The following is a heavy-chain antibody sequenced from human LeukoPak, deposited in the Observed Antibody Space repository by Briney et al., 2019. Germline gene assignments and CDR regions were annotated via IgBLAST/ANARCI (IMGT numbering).Heavy chain of an antibody. J-gene: IGHJ5*02. Sequence: SETLSLTCTVSGYSISSGYYWGWIRQPPGKGLEWIGSIYHGGSTYYNPSLKSRVTISLDTSNNQFSLKLSSVTAADTAVYYCARDRISVTDPPNWFDPWGQGTLVTVSS. V-gene: IGHV4-38-2*02. CDR3: ARDRISVTDPPNWFDP. D-gene: IGHD6-19*01. CDR2: IYHGGST. CDR1: GYSISSGYY.